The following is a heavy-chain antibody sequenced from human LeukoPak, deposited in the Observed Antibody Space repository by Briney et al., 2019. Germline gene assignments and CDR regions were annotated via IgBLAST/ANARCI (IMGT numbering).Heavy chain of an antibody. CDR3: AKRGNTISFFDP. J-gene: IGHJ5*02. D-gene: IGHD5-24*01. CDR1: GFTFSSYA. CDR2: LSAGGDFT. V-gene: IGHV3-23*01. Sequence: PGGSLRLSCAASGFTFSSYAMYWVRQAPGKGLEWVSGLSAGGDFTYYADSVKGRFTISRDNSKSTLYMEMNSLRVEDTAVYYCAKRGNTISFFDPWGQGTLVTVSS.